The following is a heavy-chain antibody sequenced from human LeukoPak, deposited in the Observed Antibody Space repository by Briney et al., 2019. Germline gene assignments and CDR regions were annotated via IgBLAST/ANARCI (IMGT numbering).Heavy chain of an antibody. CDR3: AREQCGGDCDYYYMDV. CDR2: INPSGGST. D-gene: IGHD2-21*02. V-gene: IGHV1-46*01. CDR1: GYTFTSDY. Sequence: ASVKVTCKASGYTFTSDYMHWVRQPPGQGLEWVGIINPSGGSTRYEQKFQGRVTMTRDLYTSTVYMELSSLRSEATALYYCAREQCGGDCDYYYMDVWGKGTMVTVSS. J-gene: IGHJ6*03.